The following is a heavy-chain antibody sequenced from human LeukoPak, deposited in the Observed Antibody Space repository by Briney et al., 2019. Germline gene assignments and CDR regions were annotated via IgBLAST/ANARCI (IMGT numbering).Heavy chain of an antibody. CDR2: INHSGNT. J-gene: IGHJ4*02. D-gene: IGHD6-19*01. V-gene: IGHV4-34*01. Sequence: PSETLSLICAVYGGSFSKFYWSWIRQPPGKGLEWIGEINHSGNTNYNPSLKSRVTISVDTSKKQFSLKLSSVTAADTAVYYCARIPEWVVQAYFDYWGQGTLVTVSS. CDR1: GGSFSKFY. CDR3: ARIPEWVVQAYFDY.